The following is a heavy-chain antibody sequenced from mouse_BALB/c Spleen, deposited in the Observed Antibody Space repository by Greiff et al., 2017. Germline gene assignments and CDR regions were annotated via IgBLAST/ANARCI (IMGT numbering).Heavy chain of an antibody. CDR3: TRCSLMGGFAY. CDR2: IIPSNGGT. J-gene: IGHJ3*01. D-gene: IGHD6-1*01. CDR1: GYTFTSYY. V-gene: IGHV1S81*02. Sequence: QVQLHQPGAELVKPAPSVKLSCKVSGYTFTSYYLYRVKRRPGQGLEWIGGIIPSNGGTNYNQKFKSKATLTVDKSYNKAYMQLSSLTSEDTAVYYCTRCSLMGGFAYWGTGTLVTVSA.